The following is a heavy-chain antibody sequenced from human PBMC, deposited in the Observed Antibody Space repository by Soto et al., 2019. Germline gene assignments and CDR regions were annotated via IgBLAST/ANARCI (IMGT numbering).Heavy chain of an antibody. Sequence: SVKVSCKASGGTFSSYAISWVRQAPGQGLEWMGGIIPIFGTANYAQKFQGRVTITADESTSTAYMELSSLRSEDTAVYYCARHGGDNYYDSSGYSDYWGQGTLVTVSS. CDR1: GGTFSSYA. D-gene: IGHD3-22*01. CDR2: IIPIFGTA. V-gene: IGHV1-69*13. CDR3: ARHGGDNYYDSSGYSDY. J-gene: IGHJ4*02.